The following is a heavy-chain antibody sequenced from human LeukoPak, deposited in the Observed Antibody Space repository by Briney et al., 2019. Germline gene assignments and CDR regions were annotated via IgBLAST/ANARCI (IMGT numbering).Heavy chain of an antibody. CDR3: AREGRGYKVAKFDY. CDR1: GFTFSSYW. J-gene: IGHJ4*02. CDR2: IKQDGSEK. V-gene: IGHV3-7*01. D-gene: IGHD3-22*01. Sequence: GGSLRLSCAASGFTFSSYWMSWVRQAPGKGLEWVANIKQDGSEKYYVDSVKGRFTISRDNAKNSLYLQMDSLRAEDTAVYYCAREGRGYKVAKFDYWGQGTLVTVSS.